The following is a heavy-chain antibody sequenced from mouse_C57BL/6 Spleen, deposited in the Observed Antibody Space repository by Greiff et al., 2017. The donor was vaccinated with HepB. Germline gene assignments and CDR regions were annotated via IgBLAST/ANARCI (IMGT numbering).Heavy chain of an antibody. V-gene: IGHV1-53*01. CDR1: GYTFTSYW. CDR3: ARGLLRDYYAMDY. CDR2: INPSNGGT. D-gene: IGHD2-3*01. J-gene: IGHJ4*01. Sequence: QVQLQQPGTELVKPGASVKLSCKASGYTFTSYWMHWVKQRPGQGLEWIRNINPSNGGTNYNEKFKSKATLTVDKSSSTAYMPLSSLTSEDSAVYYCARGLLRDYYAMDYWGQGTSVTVSS.